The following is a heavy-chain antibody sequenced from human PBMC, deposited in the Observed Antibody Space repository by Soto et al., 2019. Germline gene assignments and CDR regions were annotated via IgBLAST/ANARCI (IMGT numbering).Heavy chain of an antibody. CDR3: AKDLEQAYLCESYRTPFDY. CDR2: ITVSGGST. J-gene: IGHJ4*02. Sequence: PGGSLRLSCAVSGFTFTNYVMTWVRQAPGKWLEWVSSITVSGGSTYYADSVKGRFTTSRDNSKNTLHLQMNSLRSEDSALYYFAKDLEQAYLCESYRTPFDYWGQGXLVTVYS. D-gene: IGHD3-16*02. V-gene: IGHV3-23*01. CDR1: GFTFTNYV.